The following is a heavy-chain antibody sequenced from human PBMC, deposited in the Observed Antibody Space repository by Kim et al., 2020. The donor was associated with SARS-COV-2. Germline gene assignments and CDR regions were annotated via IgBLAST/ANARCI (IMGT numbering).Heavy chain of an antibody. Sequence: SETLSLTCAVYGGSFSGYYWSWIRQPPGKGLEWIGEINHSGSTNYNPSLKSRVTISVDTSKNQFSLKLSSVTAADTAVYYCARGGDIVVVPAAMGVGDY. V-gene: IGHV4-34*01. J-gene: IGHJ4*01. D-gene: IGHD2-2*01. CDR1: GGSFSGYY. CDR3: ARGGDIVVVPAAMGVGDY. CDR2: INHSGST.